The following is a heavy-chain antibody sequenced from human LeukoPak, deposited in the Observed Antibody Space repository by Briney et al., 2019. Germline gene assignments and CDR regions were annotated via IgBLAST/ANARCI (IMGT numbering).Heavy chain of an antibody. CDR2: IDWDDDK. J-gene: IGHJ6*02. CDR1: GFSLSTSGLC. CDR3: ARTRRGATTGYYYYGMDV. Sequence: SGPTLVNPTQTLTLTCTLSGFSLSTSGLCVSWIRQPPGKALEWLARIDWDDDKYYSTSLKTRLTISKDTSKNQVVLTMTNMDPVDTATYYCARTRRGATTGYYYYGMDVWGQGTTVTVSS. D-gene: IGHD1-26*01. V-gene: IGHV2-70*11.